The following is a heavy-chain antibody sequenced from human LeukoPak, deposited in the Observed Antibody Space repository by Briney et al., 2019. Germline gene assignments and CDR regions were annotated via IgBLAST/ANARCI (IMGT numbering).Heavy chain of an antibody. V-gene: IGHV4-4*07. J-gene: IGHJ6*03. D-gene: IGHD3-3*01. CDR3: AREVYDFWSDYYYYYYYMDV. Sequence: SSETLSLTCTVSGGSISSYYWSWIRQPAGKGLEWIGRIYTSGSTNYNPSLKSRVTMSVDTSKNQFSLKLSSVTAADTAVYYCAREVYDFWSDYYYYYYYMDVWGKGTTVTVSS. CDR1: GGSISSYY. CDR2: IYTSGST.